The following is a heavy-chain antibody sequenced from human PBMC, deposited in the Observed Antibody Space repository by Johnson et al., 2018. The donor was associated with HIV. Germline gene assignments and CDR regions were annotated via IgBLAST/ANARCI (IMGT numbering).Heavy chain of an antibody. D-gene: IGHD1-1*01. CDR2: ISYDGSNK. J-gene: IGHJ3*02. V-gene: IGHV3-30*04. Sequence: VQLVESGGGVVQPGRSLRLSCAASGFTFSSYAMHWVRQAPGKGLEWVAVISYDGSNKDYADSVKGRFTISRDNAKNSLYLQMNSLRAEDTAVYYCARDRPPWMGEDAFDIWGQGTMVTVSS. CDR1: GFTFSSYA. CDR3: ARDRPPWMGEDAFDI.